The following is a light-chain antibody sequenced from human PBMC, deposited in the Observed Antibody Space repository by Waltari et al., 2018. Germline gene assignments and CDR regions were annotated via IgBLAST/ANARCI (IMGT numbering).Light chain of an antibody. CDR2: GAS. J-gene: IGKJ4*01. Sequence: TQMTQSPSSLSASVGDRVSIPFRASQNVDRYLNWYQQKPGTAPRLLVSGASSLQSGVPSRFSGGGSGTDFTLTISGLEPEDFASYYCQQTSSTPFTFGGGTNVEIK. V-gene: IGKV1-39*01. CDR3: QQTSSTPFT. CDR1: QNVDRY.